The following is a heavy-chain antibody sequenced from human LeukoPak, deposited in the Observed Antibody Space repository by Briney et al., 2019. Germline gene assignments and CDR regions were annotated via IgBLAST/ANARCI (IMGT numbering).Heavy chain of an antibody. V-gene: IGHV3-74*01. CDR1: GFPFSTYW. D-gene: IGHD2-21*01. CDR3: ARALGGAGVFDP. Sequence: GGSLRLSCAASGFPFSTYWMHWVRQAPGKGLVWVSRINGNGGGTTYADSVKGRFTISRDNAKNTLYLQMNNLRAEDTAVYYCARALGGAGVFDPWGQGTLVTVSS. CDR2: INGNGGGT. J-gene: IGHJ5*02.